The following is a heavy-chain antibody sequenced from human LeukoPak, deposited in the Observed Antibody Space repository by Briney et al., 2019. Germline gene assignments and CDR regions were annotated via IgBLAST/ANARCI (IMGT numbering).Heavy chain of an antibody. J-gene: IGHJ6*02. D-gene: IGHD2-15*01. CDR1: GGSISSYY. V-gene: IGHV4-59*08. CDR2: IYYSGST. CDR3: ARHVRIYYYGMDV. Sequence: SETLSLTCTVSGGSISSYYWSWIRQPPGKGLGWIGYIYYSGSTNYNPSLKSRVTISVDTSKNQFSLKLSSVTAADTAVYYCARHVRIYYYGMDVWGQGTTVTVSS.